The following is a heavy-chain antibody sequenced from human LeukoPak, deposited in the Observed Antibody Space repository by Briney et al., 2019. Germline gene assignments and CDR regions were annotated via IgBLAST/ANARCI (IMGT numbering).Heavy chain of an antibody. CDR3: ARSGWFGELGFDY. CDR1: GLTFSSYT. CDR2: ISSSSSYI. J-gene: IGHJ4*02. D-gene: IGHD3-10*01. V-gene: IGHV3-21*01. Sequence: GGSLRLSCAASGLTFSSYTMNWVRQAPGKGLEWVSSISSSSSYIYHADSVKGRFTFSRDNAKNSLNLQMNSLRAEDTAVYYCARSGWFGELGFDYWGQGTLVTVSS.